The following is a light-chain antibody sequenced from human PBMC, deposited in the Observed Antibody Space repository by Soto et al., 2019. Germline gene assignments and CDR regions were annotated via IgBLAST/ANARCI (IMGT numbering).Light chain of an antibody. J-gene: IGKJ2*01. V-gene: IGKV1-39*01. CDR3: QQSYSTPRT. CDR2: TAS. Sequence: DIQMTQSPSSLSASVGDRVTITCRASQSISNFLNWYQQKPGTAPKLLIYTASNLQSGVPSRFSGSGSGADFTLTISSLQPEDFATYYCQQSYSTPRTFGQGTKLEI. CDR1: QSISNF.